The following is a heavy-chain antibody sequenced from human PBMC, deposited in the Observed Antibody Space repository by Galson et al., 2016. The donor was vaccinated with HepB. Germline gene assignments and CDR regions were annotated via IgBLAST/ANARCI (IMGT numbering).Heavy chain of an antibody. CDR1: GFTFSVFW. J-gene: IGHJ4*02. Sequence: SLRLSCAASGFTFSVFWMSWVRQAPGKGLEWVANIKEDGSDKYYVDSVKGRFTLSRDNAKNSLFLQMTSLRAEDTALYYCARGGSWGVDYWGQGTLVTVSS. CDR3: ARGGSWGVDY. V-gene: IGHV3-7*03. CDR2: IKEDGSDK. D-gene: IGHD3-16*01.